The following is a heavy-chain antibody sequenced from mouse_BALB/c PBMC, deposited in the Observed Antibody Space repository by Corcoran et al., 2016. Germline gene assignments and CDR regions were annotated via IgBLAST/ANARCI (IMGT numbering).Heavy chain of an antibody. J-gene: IGHJ1*01. V-gene: IGHV14-3*02. CDR2: IDPANGNT. CDR1: GFNIKDTY. Sequence: EVQLQQSGAELVKPGASVKLSCTAYGFNIKDTYMHWVKQRTEQGLEWIGRIDPANGNTKYDPKFQGKATITADTSSNTAYLQLSSLTSEDTAVYYCARWDWYFDVWGAGTTVTVSS. CDR3: ARWDWYFDV.